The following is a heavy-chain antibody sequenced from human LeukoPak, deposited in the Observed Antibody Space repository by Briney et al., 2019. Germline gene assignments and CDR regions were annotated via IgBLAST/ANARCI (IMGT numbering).Heavy chain of an antibody. J-gene: IGHJ5*02. CDR2: IYTSGST. V-gene: IGHV4-4*07. Sequence: SETLSLTCTVSGGSISSYYWSWIRQPAGKGLEWIGRIYTSGSTNYNPSLKSRVTMSVDTSKNQFSLKLSSVTAADTAVYYCARYAMIVVVSLWNWFDPWGQGTLVTVSS. CDR3: ARYAMIVVVSLWNWFDP. D-gene: IGHD3-22*01. CDR1: GGSISSYY.